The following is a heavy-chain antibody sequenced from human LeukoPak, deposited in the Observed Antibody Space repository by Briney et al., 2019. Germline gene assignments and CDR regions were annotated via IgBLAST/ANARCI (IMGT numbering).Heavy chain of an antibody. J-gene: IGHJ5*02. CDR1: GFTFSSYG. D-gene: IGHD5-12*01. Sequence: GGSLRLSCAASGFTFSSYGMHWVRQAPGKGLEWVSAISGSGGSTYYADSVKGRFTISRDNSKNTLYLQMNSLRAEDTAVYYCTRTNWNPGYFDTWGQGTLVTVSS. CDR2: ISGSGGST. CDR3: TRTNWNPGYFDT. V-gene: IGHV3-23*01.